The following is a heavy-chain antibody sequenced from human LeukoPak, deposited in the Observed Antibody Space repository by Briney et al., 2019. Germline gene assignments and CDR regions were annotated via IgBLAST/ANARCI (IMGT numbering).Heavy chain of an antibody. CDR3: AKDESRDYYDSSGYRI. D-gene: IGHD3-22*01. Sequence: GGSLRLSCAASGFTFDDYAMHWVRQAPGKGLEWVSGISWNSSSIGYADSVKGRFTISRDNAKNSLYLQMSSLRAEDTALYYCAKDESRDYYDSSGYRIWGQGTMVTVSS. CDR1: GFTFDDYA. J-gene: IGHJ3*02. V-gene: IGHV3-9*01. CDR2: ISWNSSSI.